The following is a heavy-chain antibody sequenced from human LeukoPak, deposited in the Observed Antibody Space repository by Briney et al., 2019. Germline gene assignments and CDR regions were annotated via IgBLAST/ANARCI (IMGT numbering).Heavy chain of an antibody. V-gene: IGHV3-48*02. CDR1: GFAFTNAW. Sequence: PGGSLRLSCIASGFAFTNAWMNWVRQAPGKGLEWVSYIGSSGSTVYYADSVKGRFTISRDNAKNSLYMQMESLRDEDTAIYYCARDTLEYSNSPDALDIWGQGTMVTVSS. D-gene: IGHD4-23*01. CDR3: ARDTLEYSNSPDALDI. CDR2: IGSSGSTV. J-gene: IGHJ3*02.